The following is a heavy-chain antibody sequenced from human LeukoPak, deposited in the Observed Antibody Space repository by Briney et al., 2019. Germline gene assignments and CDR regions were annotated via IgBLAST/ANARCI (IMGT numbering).Heavy chain of an antibody. V-gene: IGHV4-34*01. D-gene: IGHD5-12*01. CDR3: ARGTGVATTSRAFDY. CDR2: INHSGGT. CDR1: GGSFSGYY. J-gene: IGHJ4*02. Sequence: SETLSLTCAVYGGSFSGYYWSWIRQPPGKGLEWSGEINHSGGTNYNPSLKSRVTMSVDTSKNQFSLNLSSVTAADTAVYYCARGTGVATTSRAFDYWGQGTLVTVSS.